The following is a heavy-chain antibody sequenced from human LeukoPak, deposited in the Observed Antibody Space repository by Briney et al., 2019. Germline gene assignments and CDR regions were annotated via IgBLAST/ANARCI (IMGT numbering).Heavy chain of an antibody. D-gene: IGHD6-13*01. CDR1: GFALSSAW. Sequence: GGSLRLSCAASGFALSSAWMNWVRQAPGKGLEWVGHFKSKTATNYAAPVKGRFTFSSDDSQNTLYLQMSSLKTEDTAVYYCTTDLAAVGKGAFDYWGQGTLVTVSS. CDR3: TTDLAAVGKGAFDY. V-gene: IGHV3-15*01. J-gene: IGHJ4*02. CDR2: FKSKTAT.